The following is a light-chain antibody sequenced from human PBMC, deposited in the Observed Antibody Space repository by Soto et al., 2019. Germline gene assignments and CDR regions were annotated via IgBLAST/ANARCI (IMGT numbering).Light chain of an antibody. CDR2: DTF. Sequence: EVVFTQSPATLSMSPGERVTLSCRASQSVSTFVAWYQHKPGQAPRPVIYDTFKRAPGVPDRFSGGGSGTDFSLTISSLEPEDFAVYYCQQRARWPMPFGQGTRLELK. V-gene: IGKV3-11*01. J-gene: IGKJ5*01. CDR3: QQRARWPMP. CDR1: QSVSTF.